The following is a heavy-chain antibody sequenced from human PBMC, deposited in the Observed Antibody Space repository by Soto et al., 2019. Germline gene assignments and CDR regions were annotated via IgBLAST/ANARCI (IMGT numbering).Heavy chain of an antibody. CDR3: VRGMDLYKCGL. D-gene: IGHD6-25*01. V-gene: IGHV4-31*03. J-gene: IGHJ4*02. Sequence: QVQLQESGPGLVKTSQTLSLTCTVSGDSITSGRYYWSWIRQHPGKGLEWIGHVHPTGSIYYNPSLKSRLNXSLXTSKNQVSLQVSSVTVADTAMYYCVRGMDLYKCGLWGQGTQVTVSS. CDR1: GDSITSGRYY. CDR2: VHPTGSI.